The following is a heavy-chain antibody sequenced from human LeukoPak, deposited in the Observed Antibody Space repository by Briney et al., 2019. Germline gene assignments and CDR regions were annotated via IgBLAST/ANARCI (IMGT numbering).Heavy chain of an antibody. CDR3: ARARSPDYGDYLLGPVMNAFDI. CDR2: ISWNSGSI. J-gene: IGHJ3*02. D-gene: IGHD4-17*01. Sequence: PGGSLRLSCAASGFTFDDYAMHWVRQAPGKGLEWVSGISWNSGSIGYADSVKGRFTISRDNAKNSPYLQMNSLRAEDTAVYYCARARSPDYGDYLLGPVMNAFDIWGQGTMVTVSS. CDR1: GFTFDDYA. V-gene: IGHV3-9*01.